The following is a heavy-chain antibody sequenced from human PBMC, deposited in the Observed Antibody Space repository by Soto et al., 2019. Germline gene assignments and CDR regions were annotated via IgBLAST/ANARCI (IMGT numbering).Heavy chain of an antibody. J-gene: IGHJ6*03. Sequence: SETLSLTCTVSGGSISSYYWSWIRQPPGKGLEWIGYIYYSGSTNYNPSLKSRVTISVDTSKNQFSLKLSSVTAADTAVYYCARSGSLARYYYYYYMDVWGKGTTVTVSS. CDR2: IYYSGST. V-gene: IGHV4-59*12. D-gene: IGHD7-27*01. CDR3: ARSGSLARYYYYYYMDV. CDR1: GGSISSYY.